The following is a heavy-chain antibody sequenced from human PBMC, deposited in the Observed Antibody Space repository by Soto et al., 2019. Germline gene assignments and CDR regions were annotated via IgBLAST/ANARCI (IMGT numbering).Heavy chain of an antibody. CDR1: GFTFSDYY. CDR2: ISSSGRTI. Sequence: QVQMVESGGGLVKPGGSLILSCAASGFTFSDYYMSWIRQATGKGLEWVSYISSSGRTIYYADSVNARFTISRDNAKNSLYLQMNSLSAEDTAVYYCANPSSGWYFHSWCQGTLVTVSS. V-gene: IGHV3-11*01. D-gene: IGHD6-19*01. J-gene: IGHJ4*02. CDR3: ANPSSGWYFHS.